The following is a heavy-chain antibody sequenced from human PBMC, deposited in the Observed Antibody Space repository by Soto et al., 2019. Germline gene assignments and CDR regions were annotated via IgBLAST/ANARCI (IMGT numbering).Heavy chain of an antibody. Sequence: PGGSLRLSCAASGFTFSLYSMIWVRQAPGKGLEWVASITSSSSYIYYEDSLKGRFTISRDNAKNSLFLQLDSLRAEDTAVYFCVRARSTDSRPDYWGQGTRVTVPQ. J-gene: IGHJ4*02. CDR1: GFTFSLYS. V-gene: IGHV3-21*01. CDR2: ITSSSSYI. D-gene: IGHD3-22*01. CDR3: VRARSTDSRPDY.